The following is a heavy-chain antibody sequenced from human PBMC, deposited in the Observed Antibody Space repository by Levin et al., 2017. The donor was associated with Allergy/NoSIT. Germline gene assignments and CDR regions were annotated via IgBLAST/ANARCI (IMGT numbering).Heavy chain of an antibody. CDR3: ARNRIIVSGGNDYYYGKDV. CDR1: GGSVSSGTYY. V-gene: IGHV4-61*01. D-gene: IGHD5/OR15-5a*01. J-gene: IGHJ6*02. Sequence: SETLSLTCSVSGGSVSSGTYYWSWIRRPPGKGLEWIGYINYRGVTKYNPSLKSRVTISVDTSKNEFSLKVTSVTAADTAVYYCARNRIIVSGGNDYYYGKDVWGQGTTVTVSS. CDR2: INYRGVT.